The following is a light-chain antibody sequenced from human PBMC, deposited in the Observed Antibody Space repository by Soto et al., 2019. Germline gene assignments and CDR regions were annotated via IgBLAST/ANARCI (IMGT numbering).Light chain of an antibody. Sequence: QSALTQPRSVSGSPGQSVTIPCTGTSSDVGGYDFVSWYQQHPGKAPKLMIYDVSKRPSGVPDRFSGSKSGNTASLTISGLQAVDEADYYCCSYAGGYVIFGGGTKLTVL. CDR3: CSYAGGYVI. V-gene: IGLV2-11*01. J-gene: IGLJ2*01. CDR2: DVS. CDR1: SSDVGGYDF.